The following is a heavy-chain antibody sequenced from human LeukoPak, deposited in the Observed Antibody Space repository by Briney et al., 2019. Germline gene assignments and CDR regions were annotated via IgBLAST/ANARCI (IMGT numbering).Heavy chain of an antibody. CDR1: GGSISGFV. Sequence: SETLSLTCTVSGGSISGFVWSWIRQPPGEGLDYIGFIYDTGTTNYNPLLKSRVTLSVDTSKNQFSLRLNSVTAADTAVYYCARLAKGEQWLAYYFDYWGQGALVTVSS. V-gene: IGHV4-59*08. J-gene: IGHJ4*02. CDR3: ARLAKGEQWLAYYFDY. D-gene: IGHD6-19*01. CDR2: IYDTGTT.